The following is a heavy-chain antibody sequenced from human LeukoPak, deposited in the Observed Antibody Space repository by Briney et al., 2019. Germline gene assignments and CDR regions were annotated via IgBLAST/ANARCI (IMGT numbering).Heavy chain of an antibody. J-gene: IGHJ4*02. Sequence: GGSLRLSCAASGFTFSSYGMSWVRQAPGKGLEWVSAISGSGGSTYYADSVKGRFTISRDNSKNTLYLQMNSLRAEDTAVYYCVLRPDYYGSGFLDYWGRGTLVTVSS. CDR2: ISGSGGST. V-gene: IGHV3-23*01. CDR1: GFTFSSYG. D-gene: IGHD3-10*01. CDR3: VLRPDYYGSGFLDY.